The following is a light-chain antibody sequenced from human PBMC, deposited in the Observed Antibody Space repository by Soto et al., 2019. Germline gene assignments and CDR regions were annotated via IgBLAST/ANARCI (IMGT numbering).Light chain of an antibody. CDR3: SSYAGSNKDV. CDR1: SSDVGGYNY. J-gene: IGLJ1*01. Sequence: QSALTQPPSASGSPGQSVTISCTGTSSDVGGYNYVSWYQQHPGKAPKLMIYEVNQRPSGVPDRFSGSKSGNTASLTVSGLQAEDEADYYCSSYAGSNKDVFGTGTKLTVL. CDR2: EVN. V-gene: IGLV2-8*01.